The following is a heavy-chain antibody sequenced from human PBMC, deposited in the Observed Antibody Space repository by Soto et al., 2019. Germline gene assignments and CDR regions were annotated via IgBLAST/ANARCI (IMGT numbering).Heavy chain of an antibody. CDR2: IRSKAYGGTT. D-gene: IGHD3-10*01. V-gene: IGHV3-49*03. CDR3: TREVYGSGHDAFDI. J-gene: IGHJ3*02. CDR1: GFTFGDYA. Sequence: SLRLSCTASGFTFGDYAMSWLRQAPGKGLEWVGFIRSKAYGGTTEYAASVKGRFTISRDDSKSIAYLQMNSLKTEDTAVYYCTREVYGSGHDAFDIWGQGTMVTVSS.